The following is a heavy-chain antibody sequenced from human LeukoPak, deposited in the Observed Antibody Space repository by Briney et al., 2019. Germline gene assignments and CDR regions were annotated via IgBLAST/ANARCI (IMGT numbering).Heavy chain of an antibody. Sequence: SETLSLTCAVSGGSIKNYYWTWIRQPPGKGLEWIGYIYYSGSTSSNPSLKSRVTISVDTSKNQFSLRLKYVTAADTAVYYCARDVPRGTGYMDVWGKGTTVTVSS. CDR2: IYYSGST. V-gene: IGHV4-59*01. CDR3: ARDVPRGTGYMDV. CDR1: GGSIKNYY. D-gene: IGHD3-10*01. J-gene: IGHJ6*03.